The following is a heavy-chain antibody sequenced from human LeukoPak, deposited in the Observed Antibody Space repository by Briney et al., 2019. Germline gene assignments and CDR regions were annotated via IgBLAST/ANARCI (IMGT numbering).Heavy chain of an antibody. CDR1: GFTFSHHW. CDR3: TRHPDGRHWFDP. CDR2: ISSDESST. D-gene: IGHD1-14*01. J-gene: IGHJ5*02. V-gene: IGHV3-74*01. Sequence: GGSLRLSCAASGFTFSHHWMHWVRQAPGKGLVWVSHISSDESSTTYADSVKGRFTISRDNRKNTLYLQMNSLRVEDTAMYYCTRHPDGRHWFDPWGQGTLVTVSS.